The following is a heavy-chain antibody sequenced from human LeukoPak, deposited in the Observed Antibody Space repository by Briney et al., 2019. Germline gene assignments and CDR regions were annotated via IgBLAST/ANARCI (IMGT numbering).Heavy chain of an antibody. CDR1: GDSVSRSDSY. Sequence: SETLSLTCSVSGDSVSRSDSYWDWIRQPPGNGRQWIGTIYYSGRTYYSPSLKSRVTMSVDPSNNQFSLNLRSVTAADTALYYCARRRYYDGSGYLEWGQGTLLSVSS. CDR2: IYYSGRT. J-gene: IGHJ1*01. V-gene: IGHV4-39*01. CDR3: ARRRYYDGSGYLE. D-gene: IGHD3-22*01.